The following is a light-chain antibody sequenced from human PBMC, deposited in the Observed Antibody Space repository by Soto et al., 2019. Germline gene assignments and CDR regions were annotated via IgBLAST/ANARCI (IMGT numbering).Light chain of an antibody. Sequence: EIVLTQSPATLSLSPGERATLSCRASQSVSSYLAWYQQKPGQAPRLLIYDASNRATGIPARFSGSGSGTDFTLTISSLEPEEFAVYYCQQRSNWPKVTFGPGTKVDIK. CDR2: DAS. CDR3: QQRSNWPKVT. J-gene: IGKJ3*01. CDR1: QSVSSY. V-gene: IGKV3-11*01.